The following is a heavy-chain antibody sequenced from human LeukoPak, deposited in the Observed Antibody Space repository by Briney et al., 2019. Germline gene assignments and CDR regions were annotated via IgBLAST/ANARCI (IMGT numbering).Heavy chain of an antibody. CDR1: GYSFTNCW. J-gene: IGHJ4*02. CDR2: INPADSDT. Sequence: GESLKISCKGSGYSFTNCWIGWVRQMPGRGLEWMAIINPADSDTRYSPSFQGQVTISADKSISIAYLQWSSLKASDTAMYYCTRPDSSGFYTDWGQGTLVTVSS. CDR3: TRPDSSGFYTD. D-gene: IGHD3-22*01. V-gene: IGHV5-51*01.